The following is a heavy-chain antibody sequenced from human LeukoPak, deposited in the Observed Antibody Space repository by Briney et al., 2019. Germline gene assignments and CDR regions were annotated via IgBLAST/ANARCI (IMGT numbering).Heavy chain of an antibody. D-gene: IGHD3-3*01. CDR2: IDNDGHGI. V-gene: IGHV3-74*03. Sequence: GGSLRLSCAASGFTFSGYWMHWVRQGPEKGLELVSRIDNDGHGILYADSVKGRFTTSRDNAKNTLYLQMNSLRFEDTAVYYCATGGGWVPSFGVVTHIDVWGKGTTVTV. J-gene: IGHJ6*03. CDR1: GFTFSGYW. CDR3: ATGGGWVPSFGVVTHIDV.